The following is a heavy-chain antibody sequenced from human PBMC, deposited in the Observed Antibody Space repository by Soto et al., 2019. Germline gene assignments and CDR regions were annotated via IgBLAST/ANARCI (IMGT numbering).Heavy chain of an antibody. Sequence: QVQLVESGGGVVQPGRSLRLSCVASGFIFSNYGMAWVRQAPGKGLEWVSVISYDAEKKYSADSVKGRFTISRDNSENTVYLHMSSLRVDDTAVYYCEKYVSGVEDSFDLWGQGTMVTVSS. D-gene: IGHD1-1*01. CDR3: EKYVSGVEDSFDL. CDR2: ISYDAEKK. CDR1: GFIFSNYG. V-gene: IGHV3-30*18. J-gene: IGHJ3*01.